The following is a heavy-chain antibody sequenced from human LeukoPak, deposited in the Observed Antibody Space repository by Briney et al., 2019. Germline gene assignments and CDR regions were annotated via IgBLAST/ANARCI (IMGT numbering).Heavy chain of an antibody. CDR1: GFILSDYN. Sequence: GGSLRLSCAASGFILSDYNMNWVRQAPGKGLEWVSFFAISGTYITYADSVKGRFTISRENAKNSLYLQMNSLRAEDTAVYYCTRDVSATARAYDYWGQGTLVTVSS. V-gene: IGHV3-21*01. J-gene: IGHJ4*02. CDR3: TRDVSATARAYDY. D-gene: IGHD1-26*01. CDR2: FAISGTYI.